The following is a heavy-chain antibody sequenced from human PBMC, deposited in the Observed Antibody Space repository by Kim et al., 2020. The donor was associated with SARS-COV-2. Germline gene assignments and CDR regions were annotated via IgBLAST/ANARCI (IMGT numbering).Heavy chain of an antibody. CDR3: ARTRDSGWSYFDY. D-gene: IGHD6-19*01. V-gene: IGHV3-21*01. Sequence: YEGSRKGRLTNSSDNEKNSLYLQTNSLRAEDTAVYYCARTRDSGWSYFDYWGQGTLVTVSS. J-gene: IGHJ4*02.